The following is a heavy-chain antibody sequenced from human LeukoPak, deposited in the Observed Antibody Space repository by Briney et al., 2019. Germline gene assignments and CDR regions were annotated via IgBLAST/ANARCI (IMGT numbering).Heavy chain of an antibody. V-gene: IGHV4-59*08. CDR2: IYNSGST. J-gene: IGHJ4*01. CDR1: GGSISSYY. CDR3: ARHYYGSGSLKIFDY. D-gene: IGHD3-10*01. Sequence: SETLSLTCTVSGGSISSYYWSWIRQSPGKGLKWIGYIYNSGSTNYNPSLKSRVTISVDTSKNQFSLKLSSVTAADTAVYYCARHYYGSGSLKIFDYWGHGTLATVSS.